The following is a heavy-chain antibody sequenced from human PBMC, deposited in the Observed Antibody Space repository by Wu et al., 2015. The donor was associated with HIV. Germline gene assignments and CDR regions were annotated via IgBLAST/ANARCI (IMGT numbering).Heavy chain of an antibody. J-gene: IGHJ6*02. CDR3: ARDLDSSAYLPYYGMDV. Sequence: QVQLVQSGAEVKKPGASVKVSCEASGYTFTGYYIQWVRQAPGQGLEWMGWINPNSGGTKFARKFQGRVTMTRDTSINTAYMELSSLRSDDTAVYYCARDLDSSAYLPYYGMDVWGQGTTVTVSS. CDR1: GYTFTGYY. V-gene: IGHV1-2*02. D-gene: IGHD3-22*01. CDR2: INPNSGGT.